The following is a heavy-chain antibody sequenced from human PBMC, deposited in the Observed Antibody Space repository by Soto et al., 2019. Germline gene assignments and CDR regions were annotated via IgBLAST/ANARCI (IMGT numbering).Heavy chain of an antibody. D-gene: IGHD3-3*01. J-gene: IGHJ6*02. V-gene: IGHV3-30*03. CDR2: ISYDGSNK. CDR1: GFTFSSYG. Sequence: PGGSPRLSCAASGFTFSSYGMHWVRQAPGKGLECMAVISYDGSNKNHADTEKGRFTNARDNSKKTLNQKKKRLRTEETTKYYCARGYDFWSGYYYPYGMDVWGQGT. CDR3: ARGYDFWSGYYYPYGMDV.